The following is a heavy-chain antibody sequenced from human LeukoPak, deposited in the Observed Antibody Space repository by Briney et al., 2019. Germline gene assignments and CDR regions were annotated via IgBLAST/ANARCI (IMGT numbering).Heavy chain of an antibody. CDR1: GFTFDDYG. CDR3: ARGGSSGYYYFDY. D-gene: IGHD3-22*01. V-gene: IGHV3-20*01. CDR2: INWNGGST. J-gene: IGHJ4*02. Sequence: PGRSLRLSCAASGFTFDDYGMSWVRQAPGKGLEWVSGINWNGGSTGYADSVKGRFTISRDNAKNSLYLQMNSLRAEDTALYHCARGGSSGYYYFDYWGQGTLVTVSS.